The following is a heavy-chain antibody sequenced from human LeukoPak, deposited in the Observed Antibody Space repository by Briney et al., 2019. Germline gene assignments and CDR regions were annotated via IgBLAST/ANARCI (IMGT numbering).Heavy chain of an antibody. J-gene: IGHJ4*02. CDR2: IYHRGTT. CDR1: GGSIISDTW. Sequence: PSETLSLTSAVSGGSIISDTWWTWVRQPPGKGLEYIGEIYHRGTTNYNPSLMSRVTISLDKSKNQFSLKLSSVTAADTAVYYCATRNYYDSTGYYYWGQGTLVTVSS. D-gene: IGHD3-22*01. V-gene: IGHV4-4*02. CDR3: ATRNYYDSTGYYY.